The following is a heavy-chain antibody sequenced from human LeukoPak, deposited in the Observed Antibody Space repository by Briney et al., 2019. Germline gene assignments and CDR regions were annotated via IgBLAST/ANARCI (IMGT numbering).Heavy chain of an antibody. CDR3: AELGITMIGGV. V-gene: IGHV3-9*01. CDR2: ISWNSGSI. D-gene: IGHD3-10*02. J-gene: IGHJ6*04. CDR1: GFTFDDYA. Sequence: GGSLRLSCAASGFTFDDYAMHWVRQAPGKGLEWVSGISWNSGSIGYADSVKGRFTISRDNAKNSLYLQMNSLRAEDTAVYYCAELGITMIGGVWGKGTTVTVSS.